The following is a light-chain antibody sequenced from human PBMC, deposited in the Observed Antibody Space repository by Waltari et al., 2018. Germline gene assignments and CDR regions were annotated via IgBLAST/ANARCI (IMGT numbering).Light chain of an antibody. CDR3: QARDNGAAV. CDR2: QDN. CDR1: KLGDKY. V-gene: IGLV3-1*01. J-gene: IGLJ3*02. Sequence: SYELTQPPSLSVSPGQTATIACSGDKLGDKYACWYQQKSGQSPVRVIFQDNKRPSGVPERVSGSNSGNTATLTISGIQAMDEADYFCQARDNGAAVFGGGTRLTVL.